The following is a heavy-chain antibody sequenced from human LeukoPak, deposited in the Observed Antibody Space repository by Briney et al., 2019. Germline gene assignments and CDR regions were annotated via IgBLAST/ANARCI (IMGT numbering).Heavy chain of an antibody. CDR1: GFTFSTYN. CDR2: FSTSSNYI. D-gene: IGHD1-26*01. Sequence: GGSLRLSCAASGFTFSTYNMNWVRQAPGKGPEWVSSFSTSSNYIYYADSVKGRFTISRDNAKNSLYLQMNSLRVEDTDVYYCARDVGAAAPDAFDIWGQGTMVTVSS. CDR3: ARDVGAAAPDAFDI. J-gene: IGHJ3*02. V-gene: IGHV3-21*01.